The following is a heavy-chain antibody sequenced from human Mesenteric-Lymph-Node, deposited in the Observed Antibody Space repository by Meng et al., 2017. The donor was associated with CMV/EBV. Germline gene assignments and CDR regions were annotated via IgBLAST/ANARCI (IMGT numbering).Heavy chain of an antibody. J-gene: IGHJ4*02. D-gene: IGHD6-19*01. CDR1: GFTFSSYA. CDR2: IRYDGSNK. CDR3: AKHRGDSSGWYVGDYFDY. V-gene: IGHV3-30*02. Sequence: GESLKISCAASGFTFSSYAMHWVRQAPGKGLEWVAFIRYDGSNKYYADSVKGRFTISRDNPKNTLYLQMNSLRAEDTAIYYCAKHRGDSSGWYVGDYFDYWGQGTLVTVSS.